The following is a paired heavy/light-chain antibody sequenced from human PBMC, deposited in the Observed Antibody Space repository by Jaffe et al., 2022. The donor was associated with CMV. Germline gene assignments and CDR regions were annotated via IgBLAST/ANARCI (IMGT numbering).Light chain of an antibody. CDR3: QQYGSSPLWA. CDR2: GAS. V-gene: IGKV3-20*01. J-gene: IGKJ1*01. CDR1: QSVSSSY. Sequence: EIVLTQSPGTLSLSPGERATLSCRASQSVSSSYLAWYQQKPGQAPRLLIYGASSRATGIPDRFSGSGSGTDFTLTISRLEPEDFAVYYCQQYGSSPLWAFGQGTKVEIK.
Heavy chain of an antibody. CDR2: ISSSSSTI. CDR3: ATRGYSYGKGPNYYYYGMDV. CDR1: GFTFSSYS. Sequence: EVQLVESGGGLVQPGGSLRLSCAASGFTFSSYSMNWVRQAPGKGLEWVSYISSSSSTIYYADSVKGRFTISRDNAKNSLYLQMNSLRDEDTAVYYCATRGYSYGKGPNYYYYGMDVWGQGTTVTVSS. J-gene: IGHJ6*02. V-gene: IGHV3-48*02. D-gene: IGHD5-18*01.